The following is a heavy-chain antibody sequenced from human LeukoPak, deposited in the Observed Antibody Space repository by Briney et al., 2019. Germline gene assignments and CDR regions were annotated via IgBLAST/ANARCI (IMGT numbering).Heavy chain of an antibody. Sequence: ASVKVSCKASGYTFTGYYMHWVRQAPGQGVEWMGWINPNSGGTNYAQKFQGRVTMTRDTSISTAYMELSRLRSDDTAVYYCARDPETGTTFYYYMDVWGKGTTVTVSS. CDR2: INPNSGGT. D-gene: IGHD1-7*01. CDR3: ARDPETGTTFYYYMDV. V-gene: IGHV1-2*02. CDR1: GYTFTGYY. J-gene: IGHJ6*03.